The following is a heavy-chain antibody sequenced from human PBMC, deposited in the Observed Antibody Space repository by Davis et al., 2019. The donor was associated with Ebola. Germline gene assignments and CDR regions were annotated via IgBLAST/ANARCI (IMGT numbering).Heavy chain of an antibody. CDR1: GFTFSSYA. CDR2: INLDGSDT. CDR3: ASSVATPGAFDI. V-gene: IGHV3-74*01. J-gene: IGHJ3*02. Sequence: GESLKISCAASGFTFSSYAMHWVRQAPGKGLVWVSYINLDGSDTNYADSVKGRFTISRDDAKNTLYLQMNSLRVEDTAVYYCASSVATPGAFDIWGQGTMVTVSS. D-gene: IGHD2-15*01.